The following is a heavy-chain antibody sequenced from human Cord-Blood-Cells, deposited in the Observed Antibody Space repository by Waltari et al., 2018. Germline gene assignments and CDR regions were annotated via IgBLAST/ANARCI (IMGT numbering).Heavy chain of an antibody. D-gene: IGHD6-13*01. CDR3: AKAAAAVYWYFDL. J-gene: IGHJ2*01. V-gene: IGHV3-9*01. CDR2: ISWNSGSI. Sequence: EVQLVESGGGLVQPGRSLRLSCAASGFTFDDYAMHWVRQAPGKGLEWVSGISWNSGSIGYADSVKGRFTISRDNAKNSQYLQMNSLRAEDTASYYCAKAAAAVYWYFDLWGRGTLVTVSS. CDR1: GFTFDDYA.